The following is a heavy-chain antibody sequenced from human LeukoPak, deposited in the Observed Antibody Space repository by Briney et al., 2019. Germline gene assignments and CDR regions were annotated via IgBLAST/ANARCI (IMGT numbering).Heavy chain of an antibody. J-gene: IGHJ4*02. Sequence: PSETLCLTCAVYGGSFSGYYWSWIRQPAGKGLEWIGRINTSGSTNYNPSLKSRVTISVDTSKNQFSLKLSSVTAADTAVYYCASTLWNSSSSRWGQGTLVTVS. CDR2: INTSGST. CDR3: ASTLWNSSSSR. D-gene: IGHD6-6*01. V-gene: IGHV4-59*10. CDR1: GGSFSGYY.